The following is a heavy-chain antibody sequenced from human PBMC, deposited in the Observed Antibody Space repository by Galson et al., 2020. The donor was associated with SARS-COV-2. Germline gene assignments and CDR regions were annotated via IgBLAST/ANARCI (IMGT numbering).Heavy chain of an antibody. Sequence: SETLSLTCTVSGGGISSGDYYWNWIRHHPERGLEWIGYIYYRGNTDYNPSLKSRVSMSVDTSKNQFSLRLNSVTAADTAVYYCARARKRPDDYWSGQRGYHFDFWGQGTLVTVSS. CDR1: GGGISSGDYY. V-gene: IGHV4-31*03. J-gene: IGHJ4*02. D-gene: IGHD3-3*01. CDR3: ARARKRPDDYWSGQRGYHFDF. CDR2: IYYRGNT.